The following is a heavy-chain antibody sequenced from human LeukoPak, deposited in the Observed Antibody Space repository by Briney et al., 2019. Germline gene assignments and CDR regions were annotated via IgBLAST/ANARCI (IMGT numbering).Heavy chain of an antibody. V-gene: IGHV3-53*01. D-gene: IGHD6-19*01. CDR3: ARDRGSSSNYYYGMDV. CDR1: GFTVSSNY. Sequence: GGSLRLSCAASGFTVSSNYMSWVRQAPGKGLEWVSVIYSGGSTYYADSVKGRFTISRDNSKNTLYLQMNSLRAEDTAVYYRARDRGSSSNYYYGMDVWGQGTTVTVSS. J-gene: IGHJ6*02. CDR2: IYSGGST.